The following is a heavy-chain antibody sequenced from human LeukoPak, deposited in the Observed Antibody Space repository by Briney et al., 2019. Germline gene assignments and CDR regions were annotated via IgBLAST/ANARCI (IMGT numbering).Heavy chain of an antibody. Sequence: PSETLSLTCTVSGGPISSSSYYWGWIRQPPGEGLEWIGSIYYSGSTYYNPSLKSRVTISVDTSKNQFSLKLSSVTAADTAVYYCARHNGDYRYWGQGTLVTVSS. CDR2: IYYSGST. D-gene: IGHD4-17*01. CDR3: ARHNGDYRY. J-gene: IGHJ4*02. CDR1: GGPISSSSYY. V-gene: IGHV4-39*01.